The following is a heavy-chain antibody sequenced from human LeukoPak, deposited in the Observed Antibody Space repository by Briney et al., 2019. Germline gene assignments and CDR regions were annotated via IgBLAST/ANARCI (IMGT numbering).Heavy chain of an antibody. J-gene: IGHJ3*02. CDR1: GGSISSSSYY. D-gene: IGHD1-26*01. CDR3: ARGWELRGHDAFDI. CDR2: IYYSGST. V-gene: IGHV4-39*07. Sequence: SETLSLTCTVSGGSISSSSYYWGWIRQPPGKGLEWIGSIYYSGSTYYNPSLKSRVTISVDTSKNQFSLKLSSVTAADTAVYYCARGWELRGHDAFDIWGQGTMVTVSS.